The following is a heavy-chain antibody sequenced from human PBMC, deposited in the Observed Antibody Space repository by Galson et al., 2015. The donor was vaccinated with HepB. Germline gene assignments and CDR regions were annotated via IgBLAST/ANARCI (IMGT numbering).Heavy chain of an antibody. J-gene: IGHJ4*02. CDR3: ARPGIAAAAGDNFDY. CDR1: GFTFSSYA. Sequence: SLRLSCAASGFTFSSYAMSWVRQAPGKGLEWVSAISGSGGSTYYADSVKGRSTISRDNSKNTLYLQMNSLRAEDTAVYYCARPGIAAAAGDNFDYWGQGTLVTVSS. V-gene: IGHV3-23*01. D-gene: IGHD6-13*01. CDR2: ISGSGGST.